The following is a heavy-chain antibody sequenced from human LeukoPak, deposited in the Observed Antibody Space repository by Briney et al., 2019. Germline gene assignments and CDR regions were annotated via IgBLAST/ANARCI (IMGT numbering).Heavy chain of an antibody. J-gene: IGHJ2*01. CDR2: TYYRSNFYN. Sequence: SQTLSLTCAISGDSVSSNSAAWNWIRQSPSRGLEWLGRTYYRSNFYNDYAVSVKSRIAITPDTSKNQFSLQLNSVTPDDTAVYYCAGGGSYGAWYFDLWGRGTLVTVSS. D-gene: IGHD1-26*01. CDR3: AGGGSYGAWYFDL. CDR1: GDSVSSNSAA. V-gene: IGHV6-1*01.